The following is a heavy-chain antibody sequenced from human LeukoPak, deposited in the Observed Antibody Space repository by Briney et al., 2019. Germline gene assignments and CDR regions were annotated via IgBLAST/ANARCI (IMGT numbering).Heavy chain of an antibody. J-gene: IGHJ5*02. V-gene: IGHV2-5*02. CDR3: SQRKYDFWRGYFWFDP. CDR1: GFSLSTSGVG. D-gene: IGHD3-3*01. Sequence: SGPTLVKPTPTLTLTCTFSGFSLSTSGVGVGWIRQPPGKALEWLALIYWDDDKRYSPSLKSRLTITKDTSKNQVVLTMTNMDPVDTATYHSSQRKYDFWRGYFWFDPWGQGTLVTVSS. CDR2: IYWDDDK.